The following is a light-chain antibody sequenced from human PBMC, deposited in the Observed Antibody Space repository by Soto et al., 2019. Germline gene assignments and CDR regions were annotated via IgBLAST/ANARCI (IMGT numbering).Light chain of an antibody. J-gene: IGKJ3*01. Sequence: DIQMTQSPSSVSASVGDRVTITCRASQDITSWLAWYQQKPGKATKLPIYAASSLQSGVPLRFSGSGSGTDFTLTISSLQPEDFATYYCQQTNSFPFTFGPGTKVDI. V-gene: IGKV1D-12*01. CDR1: QDITSW. CDR3: QQTNSFPFT. CDR2: AAS.